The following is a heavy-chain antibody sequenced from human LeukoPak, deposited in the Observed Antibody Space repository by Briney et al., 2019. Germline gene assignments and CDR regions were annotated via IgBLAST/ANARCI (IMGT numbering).Heavy chain of an antibody. CDR2: ISGSGGST. Sequence: GGSLRLSCAASGFTFRRYGMTWVRQAPGKGLEWVSSISGSGGSTFYADSVKGRFTISRDNSKNTLYLQVNSLRAEDTAVYYCARGPYPDYWGQGTLVTVSS. CDR3: ARGPYPDY. J-gene: IGHJ4*02. V-gene: IGHV3-23*01. CDR1: GFTFRRYG.